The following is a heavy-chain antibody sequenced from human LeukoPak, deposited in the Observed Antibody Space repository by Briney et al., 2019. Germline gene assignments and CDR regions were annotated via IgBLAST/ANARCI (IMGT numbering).Heavy chain of an antibody. CDR1: GFTVSSNY. Sequence: GGSLRLSCAASGFTVSSNYMSWVRQAPGKGLEWVSVIYSGGSTYYADSVKGRFTISRDNSKNTLYLQMNSLRAEDTAVYYCARASRGDSTYYGMDVWGQGTTVTVS. J-gene: IGHJ6*02. CDR2: IYSGGST. V-gene: IGHV3-66*01. D-gene: IGHD4-17*01. CDR3: ARASRGDSTYYGMDV.